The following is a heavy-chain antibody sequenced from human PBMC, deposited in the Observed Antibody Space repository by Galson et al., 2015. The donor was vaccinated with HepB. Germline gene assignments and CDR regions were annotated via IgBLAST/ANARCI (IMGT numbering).Heavy chain of an antibody. V-gene: IGHV3-21*01. CDR1: GFTFSSYG. Sequence: SLRLSCAASGFTFSSYGMHWVRQAPGKGLEWVSSISSSSSYIYYADSVKGRFTISRDNAKNSLYLQMNSLRAEDTAVYYCARPSYCGGDCYWGSPFDYWGQGTLVTVSS. J-gene: IGHJ4*02. CDR3: ARPSYCGGDCYWGSPFDY. CDR2: ISSSSSYI. D-gene: IGHD2-21*02.